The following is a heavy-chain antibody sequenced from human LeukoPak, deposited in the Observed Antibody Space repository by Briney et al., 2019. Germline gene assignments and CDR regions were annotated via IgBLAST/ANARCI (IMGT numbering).Heavy chain of an antibody. Sequence: PSETLSLTCTVSGGSISSYYWSWIRQPPGKGLEWIGYIYYSGSTNYNPSLKSRVTISVDTSKNQFSLKLSSVTAADTAVYYCATLTVSDWFDPWGQGTLVTVSS. CDR3: ATLTVSDWFDP. CDR2: IYYSGST. V-gene: IGHV4-59*08. CDR1: GGSISSYY. J-gene: IGHJ5*02. D-gene: IGHD4-17*01.